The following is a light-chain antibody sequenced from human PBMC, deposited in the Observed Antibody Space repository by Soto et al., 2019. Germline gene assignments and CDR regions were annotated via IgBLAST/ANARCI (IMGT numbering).Light chain of an antibody. Sequence: EIVMTQSPATLSVSPGERVTLSSRASQSVSSYLGWYQQKPGQAPRLLIYGASTRATGIPARFSGSGSGIEFTLTISSLQSEDFAVYFCQQYNNWPLTFGGGTKVEI. J-gene: IGKJ4*01. CDR3: QQYNNWPLT. CDR2: GAS. V-gene: IGKV3-15*01. CDR1: QSVSSY.